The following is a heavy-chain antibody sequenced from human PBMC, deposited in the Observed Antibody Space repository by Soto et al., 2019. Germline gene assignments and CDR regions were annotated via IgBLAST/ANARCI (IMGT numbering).Heavy chain of an antibody. CDR3: ARDLDY. J-gene: IGHJ4*02. CDR1: GGSFSGYY. Sequence: SDTLSVTWAVLGGSFSGYYWSWIRQHPGKGLEWIGYIYHSGSTYYNPSLKSRVTISVDTSKNQFSLKLSSVTAADTAVYYCARDLDYWGQGTLVTVSS. V-gene: IGHV4-34*09. CDR2: IYHSGST.